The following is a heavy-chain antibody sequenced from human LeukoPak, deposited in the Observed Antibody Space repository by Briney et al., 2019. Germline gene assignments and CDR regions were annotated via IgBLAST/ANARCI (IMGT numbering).Heavy chain of an antibody. CDR3: ARERRGIAAAGRNDY. Sequence: PGGSLRLSCAASGFTFSSYWMSWVRQAPEKGLEWVANIKQDGSEKYYVDSVKGRFTISRDNAKNSLYLQMNSLRAEDTAVYYCARERRGIAAAGRNDYWGQGTLVTVSS. J-gene: IGHJ4*02. CDR2: IKQDGSEK. D-gene: IGHD6-13*01. V-gene: IGHV3-7*01. CDR1: GFTFSSYW.